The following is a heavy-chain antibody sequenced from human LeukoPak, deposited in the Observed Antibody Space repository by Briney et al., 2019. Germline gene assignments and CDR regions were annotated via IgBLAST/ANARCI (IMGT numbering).Heavy chain of an antibody. CDR2: IHYSGST. CDR3: ARAIVVVITTEVRAFDI. V-gene: IGHV4-59*08. CDR1: GGSISPYY. D-gene: IGHD3-22*01. J-gene: IGHJ3*02. Sequence: PSETLSLTCTVSGGSISPYYWSWIRQPPGKGLEWIGYIHYSGSTNYNPSLKSRVSMSVDTSKNQFPLKLNSVTAADTAVYYCARAIVVVITTEVRAFDIWGQGTMVTVSS.